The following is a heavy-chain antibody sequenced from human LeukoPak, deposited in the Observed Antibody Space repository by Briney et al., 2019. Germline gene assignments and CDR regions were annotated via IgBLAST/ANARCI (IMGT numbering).Heavy chain of an antibody. D-gene: IGHD3-3*01. CDR3: ARIDITIFVVVINGMDV. V-gene: IGHV3-74*01. CDR2: INSDGSST. CDR1: GFTFSSYW. J-gene: IGHJ6*02. Sequence: PGGSLRLSCAASGFTFSSYWMHWVRHAPGKGLVWVSRINSDGSSTNYADSVKGRFTISRDNAKNTLYLQMNSLRAEDTAVYYSARIDITIFVVVINGMDVWGQGTTVTVSS.